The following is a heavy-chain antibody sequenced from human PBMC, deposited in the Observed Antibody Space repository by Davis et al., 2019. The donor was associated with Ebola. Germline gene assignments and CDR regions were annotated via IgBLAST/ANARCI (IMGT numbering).Heavy chain of an antibody. Sequence: MPSETLSLTCTVSSGSISNYYRSWIRQPPGKGLKWIGHIYYSGSTNYNPSLESRVTISVDMAKNQFSLKMRSVTAADTAVYYCARNSITKFNWLDPWGQGTLVTVSS. D-gene: IGHD1-14*01. CDR2: IYYSGST. CDR1: SGSISNYY. CDR3: ARNSITKFNWLDP. J-gene: IGHJ5*02. V-gene: IGHV4-59*01.